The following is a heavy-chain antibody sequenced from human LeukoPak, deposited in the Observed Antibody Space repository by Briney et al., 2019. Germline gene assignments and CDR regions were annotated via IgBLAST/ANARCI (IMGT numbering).Heavy chain of an antibody. CDR2: IKSKTDGGTT. CDR3: TTDYVPGY. Sequence: GGTLRLSCSGSGFTFSNAWRSWVRQAPGKELEWGGRIKSKTDGGTTDYEARVKGRFTISRDDSKNTLYLQMNSLQTEDTAVYYCTTDYVPGYWRGGTLVSVSS. V-gene: IGHV3-15*01. J-gene: IGHJ4*02. D-gene: IGHD3-16*01. CDR1: GFTFSNAW.